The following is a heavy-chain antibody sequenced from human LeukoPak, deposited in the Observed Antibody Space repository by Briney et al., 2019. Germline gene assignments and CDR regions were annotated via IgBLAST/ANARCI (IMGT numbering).Heavy chain of an antibody. V-gene: IGHV1-18*01. J-gene: IGHJ6*02. CDR1: GYTFTSYG. CDR2: ISAYNGNT. Sequence: ASVKVSCKASGYTFTSYGISWVRQAPGQGLEWMGWISAYNGNTNYAQKLQGRVTMTTDTSTSTAYMELRSLRSDDTAVYYCARDYYGSGSYYKVRYYGMDVWGQGTTVTVSS. D-gene: IGHD3-10*01. CDR3: ARDYYGSGSYYKVRYYGMDV.